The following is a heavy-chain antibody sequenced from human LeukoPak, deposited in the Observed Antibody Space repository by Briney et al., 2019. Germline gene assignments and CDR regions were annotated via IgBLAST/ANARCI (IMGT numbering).Heavy chain of an antibody. J-gene: IGHJ4*02. CDR3: ARWVAVAGIDY. CDR2: IYYSGST. D-gene: IGHD6-19*01. Sequence: SETLSLTCTVSGGSISSYYWSWIRQPPGKGLEWIGYIYYSGSTNYNPSLKSRVTISVDTSKNQFSLKLSSVTAADTAVYYCARWVAVAGIDYWGQGTLVTDSS. CDR1: GGSISSYY. V-gene: IGHV4-59*12.